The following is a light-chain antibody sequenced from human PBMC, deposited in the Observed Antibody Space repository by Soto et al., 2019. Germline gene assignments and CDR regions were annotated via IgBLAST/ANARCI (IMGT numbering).Light chain of an antibody. J-gene: IGKJ5*01. Sequence: PGTLSLSPGERVTLSCRASQSVTTRLAWYQHKPGQAPRLLMSGASSRASGVPVRFSGSGSGTDFTLTISRLEPEDVALYYCQQYGGSPITLGLGTRLEIK. CDR1: QSVTTR. CDR2: GAS. CDR3: QQYGGSPIT. V-gene: IGKV3-20*01.